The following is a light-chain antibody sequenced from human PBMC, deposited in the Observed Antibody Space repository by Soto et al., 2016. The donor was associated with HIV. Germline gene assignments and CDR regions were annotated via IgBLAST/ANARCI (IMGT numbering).Light chain of an antibody. J-gene: IGKJ2*01. Sequence: AIQLTQSPSSLSASVGDRVTITCRASQGISSALAWYQQKPGKAPKVLIYHASTLESGVPSGFSGSGSGTDFTLTISSLQPEDFATYYCTTILIVNPYTLGQGTKLEIK. CDR1: QGISSA. CDR3: TTILIVNPYT. V-gene: IGKV1-13*02. CDR2: HAS.